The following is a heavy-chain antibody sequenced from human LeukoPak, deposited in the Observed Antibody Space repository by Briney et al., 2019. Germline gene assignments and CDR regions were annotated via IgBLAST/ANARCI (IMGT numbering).Heavy chain of an antibody. CDR2: INPNSGGT. V-gene: IGHV1-2*02. J-gene: IGHJ5*02. CDR3: ARNRYNYGGNWFDP. D-gene: IGHD5-18*01. CDR1: GYTFTGYY. Sequence: ASVKVSCKASGYTFTGYYMHWVRQAPGQGLEWMGWINPNSGGTNYAQKFQGRVTMTRDTSISTAYMELSRLRSDDTAVYYCARNRYNYGGNWFDPWGQGTLVTVSS.